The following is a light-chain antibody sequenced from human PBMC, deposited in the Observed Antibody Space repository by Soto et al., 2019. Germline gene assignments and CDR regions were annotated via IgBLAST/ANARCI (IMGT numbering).Light chain of an antibody. Sequence: EIVLTQSPATLSLSPGERATLACRASQSVGSYLAWYQHKPGQAPRLLIHDASNRATGIPARFRGSGPGTDFTLNISSLEPEDSAVYYCQQRSNWPRGTFGQGTKLEVK. J-gene: IGKJ2*02. CDR2: DAS. CDR3: QQRSNWPRGT. CDR1: QSVGSY. V-gene: IGKV3-11*01.